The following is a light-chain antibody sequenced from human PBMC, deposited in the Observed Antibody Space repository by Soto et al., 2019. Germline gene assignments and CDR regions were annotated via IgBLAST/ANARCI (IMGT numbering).Light chain of an antibody. CDR2: EVS. CDR3: SSNAGNINLI. J-gene: IGLJ2*01. V-gene: IGLV2-8*01. Sequence: QSALTQPPSASGSPGQSVTISCTGTSSDVGSSNYVSWYQQHPGKAPKLLIYEVSKRPSGVPDRFSGYKSGNTASLTVSGLQAEDEADYYCSSNAGNINLIFGGGTKLTVL. CDR1: SSDVGSSNY.